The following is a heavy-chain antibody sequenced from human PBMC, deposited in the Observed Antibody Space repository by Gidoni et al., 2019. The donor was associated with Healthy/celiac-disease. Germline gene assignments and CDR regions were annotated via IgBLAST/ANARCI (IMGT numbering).Heavy chain of an antibody. Sequence: QVQLVQSGAEVKKPGASVKVSCKASGYTFTSYAMHWVRQATGQRLEWRGWINAGNGNTKYSQKFQGRVTITRDTSASTAYMELSSLRSEDTAVYYCARGRLIGIAAAGTLWFDPWGQGTLVTVSS. CDR3: ARGRLIGIAAAGTLWFDP. CDR2: INAGNGNT. CDR1: GYTFTSYA. D-gene: IGHD6-13*01. V-gene: IGHV1-3*01. J-gene: IGHJ5*02.